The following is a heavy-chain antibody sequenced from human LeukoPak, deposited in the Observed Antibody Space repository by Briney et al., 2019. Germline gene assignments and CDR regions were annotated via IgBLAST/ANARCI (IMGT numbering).Heavy chain of an antibody. D-gene: IGHD3-22*01. CDR1: GYSFTSYW. V-gene: IGHV5-51*01. Sequence: GALLKISCKGSGYSFTSYWSGWVRQMPGKGLEWMGIIYPGDSDTRYSPSFQGQVTISADKSIITAYLQWSSLKASDTAMYYFSRRISGYYAPLDYWGQGALVTVSS. CDR2: IYPGDSDT. CDR3: SRRISGYYAPLDY. J-gene: IGHJ4*02.